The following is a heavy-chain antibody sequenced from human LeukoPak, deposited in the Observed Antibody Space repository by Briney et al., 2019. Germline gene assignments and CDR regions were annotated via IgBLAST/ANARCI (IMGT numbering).Heavy chain of an antibody. CDR1: GGSFSGYY. CDR3: ARVRFRGFGYYYYGMDV. V-gene: IGHV4-34*01. Sequence: SETLSLTCAVYGGSFSGYYLSWIRQPPGKGLEWIGEINHSGSTNYNPYPKSRVTISVDSSKNQFSLKLSSVTAADTAVYYCARVRFRGFGYYYYGMDVWGKGTTVTVSS. CDR2: INHSGST. J-gene: IGHJ6*04. D-gene: IGHD3-10*01.